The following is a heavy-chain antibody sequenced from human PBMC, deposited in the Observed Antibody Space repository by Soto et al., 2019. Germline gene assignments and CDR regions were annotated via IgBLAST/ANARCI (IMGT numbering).Heavy chain of an antibody. Sequence: QVQLVQSGAEVKKPGASVKVSCRASGYTFTSYGISWVRQAPGHGPEWMGRISTYNGNTNYVQKLQGRVPMTTDTSSNTAYLELRSLRYDDTAVYYCARDPGYSTTWHQAFDIWGQGTMVTVSS. V-gene: IGHV1-18*01. D-gene: IGHD6-13*01. J-gene: IGHJ3*02. CDR2: ISTYNGNT. CDR3: ARDPGYSTTWHQAFDI. CDR1: GYTFTSYG.